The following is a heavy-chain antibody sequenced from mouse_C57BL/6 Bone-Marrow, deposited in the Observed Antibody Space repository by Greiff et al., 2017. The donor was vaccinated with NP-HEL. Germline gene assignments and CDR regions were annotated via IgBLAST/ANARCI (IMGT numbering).Heavy chain of an antibody. CDR1: GYAFSSYW. J-gene: IGHJ2*01. CDR2: IYPGDGDT. CDR3: ARSARLYYGSSYCDY. D-gene: IGHD1-1*01. V-gene: IGHV1-80*01. Sequence: VQLQESGAELVKPGASVKISCKASGYAFSSYWMNWVKQRPGKGLEWIGQIYPGDGDTNYNGKLKGKATLTADKSSSTAYMQHRSLTSEDSAVYFGARSARLYYGSSYCDYWGKGTTLTGSS.